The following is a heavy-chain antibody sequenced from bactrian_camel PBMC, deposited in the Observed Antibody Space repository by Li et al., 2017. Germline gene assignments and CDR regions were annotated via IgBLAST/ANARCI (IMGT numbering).Heavy chain of an antibody. CDR3: AATLCAGGHCYTGCDWDLGS. Sequence: VQLVESGGGSVAAGESLRLSCVASANVYCMGWFRQVPGKEREGVAGIEADGTASYEDSAKGRFTISKDSAKNTLYLQMNRLQPEDTAMYYCAATLCAGGHCYTGCDWDLGSWGQGTQVTVS. J-gene: IGHJ6*01. D-gene: IGHD2*01. CDR1: ANVYC. V-gene: IGHV3S53*01. CDR2: IEADGTA.